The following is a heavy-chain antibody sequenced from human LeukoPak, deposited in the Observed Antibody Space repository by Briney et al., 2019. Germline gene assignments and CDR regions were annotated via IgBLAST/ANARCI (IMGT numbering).Heavy chain of an antibody. D-gene: IGHD3-9*01. V-gene: IGHV3-66*01. J-gene: IGHJ6*02. Sequence: GGSLRFSCAASGFTVSSNYMSWVRQAPGKGLEWVSVIYSGGSTYYADSVKGRFTISRDNSKNTLYLQMNSLRAEDTAVYYCARDLVKDILTGRPYYYYGMDVWGQGTTVTVS. CDR1: GFTVSSNY. CDR2: IYSGGST. CDR3: ARDLVKDILTGRPYYYYGMDV.